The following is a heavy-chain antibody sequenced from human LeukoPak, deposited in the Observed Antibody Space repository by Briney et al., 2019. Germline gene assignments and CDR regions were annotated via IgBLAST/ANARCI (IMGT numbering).Heavy chain of an antibody. V-gene: IGHV3-23*01. CDR3: AKGAYDSGGYPPVTPDH. Sequence: GGSLRLSCAASGFTFSSYAMSWVRQAPGKGLEWVSAISGSGGTTYYADSRKGRFSISRDNSKSTLFLQVNSLRVEDTAVYYCAKGAYDSGGYPPVTPDHWGQGTLVTVSS. CDR1: GFTFSSYA. J-gene: IGHJ4*02. CDR2: ISGSGGTT. D-gene: IGHD3-10*01.